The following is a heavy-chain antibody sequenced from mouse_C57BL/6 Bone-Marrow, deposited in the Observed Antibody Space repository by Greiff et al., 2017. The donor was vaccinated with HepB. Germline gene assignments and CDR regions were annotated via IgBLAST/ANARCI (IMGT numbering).Heavy chain of an antibody. J-gene: IGHJ4*01. CDR2: ISSGGSYT. CDR1: GFTFSSYG. D-gene: IGHD1-1*01. CDR3: ARHAYYGSSAPYYAMDY. Sequence: DVMLVESGGDLVKPGGSLKLSCAASGFTFSSYGMSWVRQTPDKRLEWVATISSGGSYTYYPDSVTGRFTISRDNAKNTLYLQMSSLKSEDTAMYYCARHAYYGSSAPYYAMDYWGQGTSVTVSS. V-gene: IGHV5-6*02.